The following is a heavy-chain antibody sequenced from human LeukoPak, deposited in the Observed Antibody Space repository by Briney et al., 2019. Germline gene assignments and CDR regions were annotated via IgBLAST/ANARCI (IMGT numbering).Heavy chain of an antibody. J-gene: IGHJ5*02. V-gene: IGHV3-11*01. CDR2: ISSSGSTI. D-gene: IGHD2-2*01. CDR1: GFTFSDYY. Sequence: GGSLRLSCAASGFTFSDYYMSWIRQAPGKGLEWVSYISSSGSTIYYADSVKGRFTISRDNAKNPLYLQMNSLRAEDTAVYYCARGVCSSSTSCYRMSWFDPWGQGTLVTVSS. CDR3: ARGVCSSSTSCYRMSWFDP.